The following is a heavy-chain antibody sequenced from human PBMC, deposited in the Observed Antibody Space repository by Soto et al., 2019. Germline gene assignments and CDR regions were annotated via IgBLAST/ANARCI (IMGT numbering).Heavy chain of an antibody. V-gene: IGHV3-21*01. CDR2: ISSSSSYI. CDR1: GFTFSSYS. CDR3: ARDHPTPIVVVPAAIEYYYYYGMDV. Sequence: EVQLVESGGGLVKPGGSLRLSCAASGFTFSSYSMNWVRQAPGKGLEWVSSISSSSSYIYYADSVKGRFTISRDNAKNSLYLQMNSLRAEDTAVYYCARDHPTPIVVVPAAIEYYYYYGMDVWGQGTTVTVSS. D-gene: IGHD2-2*02. J-gene: IGHJ6*02.